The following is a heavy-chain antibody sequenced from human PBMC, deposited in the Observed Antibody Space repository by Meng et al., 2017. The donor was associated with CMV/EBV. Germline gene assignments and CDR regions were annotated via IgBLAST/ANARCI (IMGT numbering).Heavy chain of an antibody. CDR1: GCQLSRRGVG. Sequence: QINLKEIVSTLVKPTQNLLLPGTFSGCQLSRRGVGWGWICQPPGKALEWLALIYWDDDKRYSPSLKSRLTITKETSKNQVVLTMTNMDPVDTATYYCARIAAAGRFDYWGQGTLVTVSS. CDR2: IYWDDDK. V-gene: IGHV2-5*02. D-gene: IGHD6-13*01. J-gene: IGHJ4*02. CDR3: ARIAAAGRFDY.